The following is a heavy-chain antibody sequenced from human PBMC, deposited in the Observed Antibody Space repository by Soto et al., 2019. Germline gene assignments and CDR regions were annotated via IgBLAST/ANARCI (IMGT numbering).Heavy chain of an antibody. V-gene: IGHV1-69*02. J-gene: IGHJ3*02. CDR3: AILHRGYCSGGSCYLGAFDI. CDR1: GGTFSNYT. CDR2: IIPILGIA. D-gene: IGHD2-15*01. Sequence: EAAVKVSCKASGGTFSNYTISWVRQAPGQRLEWMGRIIPILGIANYAQKFQGRVTITADKSTSTAYMELSSLRSEDTAVYYCAILHRGYCSGGSCYLGAFDIWGQGTMVTVSS.